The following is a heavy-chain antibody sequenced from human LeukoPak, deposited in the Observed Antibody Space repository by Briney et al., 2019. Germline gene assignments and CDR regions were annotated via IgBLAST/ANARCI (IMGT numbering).Heavy chain of an antibody. Sequence: GGSLRLSCAASGFTFSSYGMYWVRQAPGKGLEWVAFIRYDGSNKYYVDSVKGRFTISRDNSKNTLDLQMNSLKTEDTAVYYCTTLRPYIQPRWGQGTMVTVSS. D-gene: IGHD5-18*01. J-gene: IGHJ3*01. CDR1: GFTFSSYG. V-gene: IGHV3-30*02. CDR3: TTLRPYIQPR. CDR2: IRYDGSNK.